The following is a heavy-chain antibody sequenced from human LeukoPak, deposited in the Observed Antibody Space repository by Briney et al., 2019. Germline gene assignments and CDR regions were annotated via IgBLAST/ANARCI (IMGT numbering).Heavy chain of an antibody. Sequence: SETLSLTCTVSGGSISSPYWTWIRQPPGKGLEWIEYIYYSGSTNYNPSLKSRVSISIDTSKNQFSLKLSSVTAADTAVYYCARTSSGFRYGMDVWGQGTTVIVSS. V-gene: IGHV4-59*11. CDR3: ARTSSGFRYGMDV. J-gene: IGHJ6*02. D-gene: IGHD3-10*01. CDR1: GGSISSPY. CDR2: IYYSGST.